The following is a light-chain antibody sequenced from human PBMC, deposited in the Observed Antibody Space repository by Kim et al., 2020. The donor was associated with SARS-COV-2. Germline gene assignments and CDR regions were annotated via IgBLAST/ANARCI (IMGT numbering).Light chain of an antibody. Sequence: PGERATLSCRASQSVSSSYLAWYQQKPGQAPRLLIYGASSRATGIPDRFSGSGSGTDFTLTISRLEPEDFAVYYCQQYGSSPQYTFGQGTKVDIK. J-gene: IGKJ2*01. CDR3: QQYGSSPQYT. V-gene: IGKV3-20*01. CDR2: GAS. CDR1: QSVSSSY.